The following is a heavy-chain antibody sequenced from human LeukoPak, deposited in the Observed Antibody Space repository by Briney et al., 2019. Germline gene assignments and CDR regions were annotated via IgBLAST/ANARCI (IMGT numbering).Heavy chain of an antibody. D-gene: IGHD2-15*01. CDR2: IYHSGST. V-gene: IGHV4-30-2*01. Sequence: PSQTLSLTCAVSGGSISSGGYSWSWIRQPPGKGLEWIGYIYHSGSTYYNPSLKSRVTISVDRSKNQFSLKLSSVTAADTAVYYCAGVDEVVVAATRMVWFDPWGQGTLVTVSS. J-gene: IGHJ5*02. CDR3: AGVDEVVVAATRMVWFDP. CDR1: GGSISSGGYS.